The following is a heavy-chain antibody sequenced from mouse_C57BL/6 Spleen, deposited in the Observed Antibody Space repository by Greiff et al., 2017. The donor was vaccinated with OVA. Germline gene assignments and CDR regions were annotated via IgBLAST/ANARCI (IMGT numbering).Heavy chain of an antibody. CDR3: ATGPYDAMDY. J-gene: IGHJ4*01. CDR1: GYSFSSSW. V-gene: IGHV1-82*01. Sequence: QVQLKESGPELVKPGASVKISCKASGYSFSSSWMNWVKQRPGKGLEWIGRIYPGDGDTNYTGKFQGKATLTADKSTSTAYMQLSSLTSEDSAVYFCATGPYDAMDYWGQGTSVTVSS. CDR2: IYPGDGDT. D-gene: IGHD3-3*01.